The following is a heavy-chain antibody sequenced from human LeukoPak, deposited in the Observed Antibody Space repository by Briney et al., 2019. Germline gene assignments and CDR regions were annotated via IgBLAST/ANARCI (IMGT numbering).Heavy chain of an antibody. CDR3: AKCSGGSCWSSNYFDY. D-gene: IGHD2-15*01. V-gene: IGHV3-74*01. J-gene: IGHJ4*02. CDR1: GFTFSSYW. CDR2: ISTDGSST. Sequence: GGSLRLSCAASGFTFSSYWMHWVRQAPGKGLLWVSRISTDGSSTNSADSVKGRFTISRDNAKNTLYLQMNSLRAEDTAVYYCAKCSGGSCWSSNYFDYWGQGTLVTVSS.